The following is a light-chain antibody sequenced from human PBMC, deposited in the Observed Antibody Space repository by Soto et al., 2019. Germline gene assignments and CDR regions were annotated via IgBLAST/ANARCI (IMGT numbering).Light chain of an antibody. CDR3: SAHGGTNPYV. J-gene: IGLJ1*01. CDR1: ASDIGGYTF. V-gene: IGLV2-8*01. CDR2: DVN. Sequence: QSALTQPPSASGSPGQSVAISCTGTASDIGGYTFVSWYQQHLGKAPKLLIYDVNKRPSGVPDRFSGSKSGNTASLTVSGLQAEDEADYYCSAHGGTNPYVFGTGTKLT.